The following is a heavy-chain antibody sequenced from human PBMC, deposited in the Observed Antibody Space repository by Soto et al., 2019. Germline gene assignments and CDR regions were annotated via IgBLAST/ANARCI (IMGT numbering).Heavy chain of an antibody. CDR2: IYWDDDK. CDR1: GFSLSTSGVG. V-gene: IGHV2-5*02. J-gene: IGHJ5*02. Sequence: QITLKESGTTLVKHTQTLTLTCTFSGFSLSTSGVGVGWIRQPPGKALEWLALIYWDDDKRYSPSLKSRLTITKDTSKNQVVLTMTNMDPVDTATYYCAHSLIGYYYDSSGSNWFDPWGQGTLVTVSS. D-gene: IGHD3-22*01. CDR3: AHSLIGYYYDSSGSNWFDP.